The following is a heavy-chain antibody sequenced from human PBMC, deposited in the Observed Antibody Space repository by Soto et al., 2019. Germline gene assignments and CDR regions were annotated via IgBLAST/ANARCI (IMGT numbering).Heavy chain of an antibody. CDR1: GFTFSSYG. CDR3: ARDRGSEGLYYFDY. D-gene: IGHD6-19*01. Sequence: QVQLVESGGGVVQPGRSLRLSCAASGFTFSSYGMHWVRQAPGKGLEWVTVIWYDGSNKYYADSVKGRFTISRDNSKNKVYLQMNSLRVEDTAVYYCARDRGSEGLYYFDYWGQGTLVTVSS. J-gene: IGHJ4*02. V-gene: IGHV3-33*01. CDR2: IWYDGSNK.